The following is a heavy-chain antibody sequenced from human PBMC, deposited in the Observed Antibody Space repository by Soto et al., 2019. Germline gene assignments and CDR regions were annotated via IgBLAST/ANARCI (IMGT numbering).Heavy chain of an antibody. D-gene: IGHD5-18*01. V-gene: IGHV3-30*18. J-gene: IGHJ6*02. CDR1: GFTFSSYG. CDR2: ISYDGSNK. CDR3: AKAGQAMVRFRGSEYHGMDV. Sequence: QVQLVESGGGVVQPGRSLRLSCAASGFTFSSYGMHWVRQAPGKGLEWVAVISYDGSNKYYADSVKGRFTISRDNSKNTLYLQMNSLRAEDTAVYYCAKAGQAMVRFRGSEYHGMDVWGQGTTVTVSS.